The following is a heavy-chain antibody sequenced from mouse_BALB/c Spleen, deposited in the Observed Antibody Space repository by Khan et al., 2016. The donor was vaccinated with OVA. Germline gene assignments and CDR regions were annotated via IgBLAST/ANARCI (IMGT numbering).Heavy chain of an antibody. J-gene: IGHJ2*01. Sequence: EVELVESGGGLAQPGGSLKLSCAASGFTFSSYGMHWVRQAPEKGLEWVAYISGDSNTTYYADTVKGRFTMSRDNSKNTPFLRMTSLMSEDTAMYYCATSYFYGYYFDYWGPGTTLTVSS. CDR3: ATSYFYGYYFDY. V-gene: IGHV5-17*02. CDR1: GFTFSSYG. CDR2: ISGDSNTT. D-gene: IGHD1-1*01.